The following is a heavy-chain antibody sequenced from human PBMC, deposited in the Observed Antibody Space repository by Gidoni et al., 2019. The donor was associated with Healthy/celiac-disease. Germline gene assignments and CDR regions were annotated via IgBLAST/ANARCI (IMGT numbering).Heavy chain of an antibody. CDR3: AKDLGWGPKADAFDI. CDR1: GFSFSSYA. CDR2: ISGSGGST. J-gene: IGHJ3*02. V-gene: IGHV3-23*01. D-gene: IGHD7-27*01. Sequence: EVQLLESGGGLVQPGGSLRLSCAASGFSFSSYAMSWVRQAPGKRLEWVSAISGSGGSTYYADSVKGRFTISRDNSKNTLYLQMNSLRAEDTAVYYCAKDLGWGPKADAFDIWGQGTMVTVSS.